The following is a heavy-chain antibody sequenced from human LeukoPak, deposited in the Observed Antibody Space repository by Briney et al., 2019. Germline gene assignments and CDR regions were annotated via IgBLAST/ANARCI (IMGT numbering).Heavy chain of an antibody. D-gene: IGHD1-26*01. V-gene: IGHV3-30*18. CDR1: GFPFWSYG. CDR3: AKEDSGSYFWNAFDI. Sequence: GGSLRLSCSASGFPFWSYGMDWVRQAPGKGLGLVAVISYDGSNKYYADSTKGRFTISRDNSKNTLYLQMNSLRAEDTAVYYCAKEDSGSYFWNAFDIWGQGTMVTVSS. CDR2: ISYDGSNK. J-gene: IGHJ3*02.